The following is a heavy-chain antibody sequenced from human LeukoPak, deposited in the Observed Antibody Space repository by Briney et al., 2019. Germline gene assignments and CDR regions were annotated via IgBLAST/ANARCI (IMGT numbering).Heavy chain of an antibody. V-gene: IGHV3-64*02. CDR3: ARGVAISSSGWYDTFDY. CDR2: ISTNGDRT. J-gene: IGHJ4*02. D-gene: IGHD6-19*01. Sequence: PGGSLRLSCAASGFTFSNSAMYWVRQAPGKGLEFVSVISTNGDRTYYADSVKGRFTTSRDNSKNTLYLQMGSLRPDDMAVYYCARGVAISSSGWYDTFDYWGQGALVTVSS. CDR1: GFTFSNSA.